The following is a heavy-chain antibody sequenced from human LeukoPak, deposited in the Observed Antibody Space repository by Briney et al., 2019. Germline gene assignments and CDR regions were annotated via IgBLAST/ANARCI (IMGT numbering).Heavy chain of an antibody. CDR3: ARDPERYLRTGKFDY. CDR1: GFTFSTSA. D-gene: IGHD5/OR15-5a*01. CDR2: INSYSSHI. Sequence: PGGSLRLSCAASGFTFSTSAMNWVRQVPGKGLEWVSSINSYSSHIYYAASVRGRFTVSRDNARNSVFLQMNSLTAEDTAVYYCARDPERYLRTGKFDYWGQGTLVTVFS. V-gene: IGHV3-21*01. J-gene: IGHJ4*02.